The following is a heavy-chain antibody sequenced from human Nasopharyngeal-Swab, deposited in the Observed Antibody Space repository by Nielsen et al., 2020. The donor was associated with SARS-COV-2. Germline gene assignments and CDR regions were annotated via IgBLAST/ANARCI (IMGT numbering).Heavy chain of an antibody. J-gene: IGHJ5*02. CDR2: TWYRSKWHY. V-gene: IGHV6-1*01. Sequence: SETLSLTCAISGDSVSSNTAAWSWIRQSPSRGLEWLGRTWYRSKWHYDYAESVKCRITINPDTTKNQFYLQLNSVTPEDTAVYYCARGSQGTRWSWGQGTLVTVSS. CDR3: ARGSQGTRWS. D-gene: IGHD2-15*01. CDR1: GDSVSSNTAA.